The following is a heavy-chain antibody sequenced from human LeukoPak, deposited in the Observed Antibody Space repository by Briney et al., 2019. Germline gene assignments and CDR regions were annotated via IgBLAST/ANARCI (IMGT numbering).Heavy chain of an antibody. CDR1: GGSISSGGYY. Sequence: SETLSLTCTVSGGSISSGGYYWSWIRQHPGKRLEWIGYIYYSGSTYYNPSLKSRVTISVDTSKNQFSLKLSSVTAADTAVYYCARIDYGGKPFDYWGQGTLVTVSS. CDR2: IYYSGST. D-gene: IGHD4-23*01. CDR3: ARIDYGGKPFDY. V-gene: IGHV4-31*03. J-gene: IGHJ4*02.